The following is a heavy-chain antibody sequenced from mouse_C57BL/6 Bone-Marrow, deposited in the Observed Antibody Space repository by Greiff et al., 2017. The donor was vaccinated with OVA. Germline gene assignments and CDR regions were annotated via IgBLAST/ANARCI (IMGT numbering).Heavy chain of an antibody. CDR3: ARHSNVGGYAMDY. D-gene: IGHD2-5*01. CDR1: GFTFSSYG. J-gene: IGHJ4*01. Sequence: DVHLVESGGDLVKPGGSLKLSCAASGFTFSSYGMSWVRQTPDKRLEWVATISSGGSYTYYPDSVKGRFTISRDNAKNTLYLQMSSLKSEDTAMYYCARHSNVGGYAMDYWGQGTSVTVSS. CDR2: ISSGGSYT. V-gene: IGHV5-6*01.